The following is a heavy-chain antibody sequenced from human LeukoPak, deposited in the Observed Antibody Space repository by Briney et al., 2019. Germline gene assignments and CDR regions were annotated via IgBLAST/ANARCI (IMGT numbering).Heavy chain of an antibody. J-gene: IGHJ3*01. D-gene: IGHD5-18*01. CDR2: VYYGGST. CDR1: GVSISSFY. CDR3: ARQGYSSTSDAFDV. Sequence: SETLSLTCFVSGVSISSFYWSWVRQPPGKGLEWIGYVYYGGSTTYNPSLKSRVTISVDTSRSQFSLNLTSVTAADTAVYYCARQGYSSTSDAFDVWGQGTMVTVS. V-gene: IGHV4-59*08.